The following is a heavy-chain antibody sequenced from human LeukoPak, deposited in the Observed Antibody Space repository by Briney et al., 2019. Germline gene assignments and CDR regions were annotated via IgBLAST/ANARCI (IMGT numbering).Heavy chain of an antibody. CDR2: ISSDGRTI. D-gene: IGHD6-19*01. J-gene: IGHJ5*02. CDR1: GFTFSDYY. V-gene: IGHV3-11*01. CDR3: ARTQQWLVLGFDP. Sequence: GGSLRLSCAAPGFTFSDYYMSWIRQAPGKGLEWISYISSDGRTIYYADSVKGRFTISRDNARKSVYLQMNSLRAEDTAIYYCARTQQWLVLGFDPWGQGTLVTVSS.